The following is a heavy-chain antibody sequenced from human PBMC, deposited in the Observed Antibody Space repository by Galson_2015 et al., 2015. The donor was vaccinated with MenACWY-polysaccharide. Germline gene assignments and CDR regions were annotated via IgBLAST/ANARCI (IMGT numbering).Heavy chain of an antibody. V-gene: IGHV3-23*01. CDR1: GFTFSNYA. CDR2: ISGSGDST. CDR3: AKRGWSSSSCRSPGELRFCS. Sequence: SLRLSCAASGFTFSNYAMNWVRQAPGKGPERVSTISGSGDSTYYDDSVKRRFTISRDNSKNTLYLQLDTLGAEDTAVYYCAKRGWSSSSCRSPGELRFCSWGQGTLVTVSS. J-gene: IGHJ5*02. D-gene: IGHD2-2*01.